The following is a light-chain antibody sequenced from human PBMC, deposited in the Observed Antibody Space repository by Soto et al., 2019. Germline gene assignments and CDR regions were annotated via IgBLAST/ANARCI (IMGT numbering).Light chain of an antibody. Sequence: EIVLTQSPGTLALSPGETASLSCRTSQSVDTKYLAWYQQKPGQAPRLLIYGTSSRATGIPDRFSGSGSGTDFTLTINRLEPEDFVIYYCQQYGSSPWTFGQGTKVDTK. CDR1: QSVDTKY. V-gene: IGKV3-20*01. CDR3: QQYGSSPWT. CDR2: GTS. J-gene: IGKJ1*01.